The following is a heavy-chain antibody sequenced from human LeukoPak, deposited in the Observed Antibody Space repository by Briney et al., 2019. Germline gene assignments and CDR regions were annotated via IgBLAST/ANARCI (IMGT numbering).Heavy chain of an antibody. Sequence: GASVKVSCKTSGYTFSSYGISWVRQAPGQGLERMGWINGYNGNTNYAQKFQGRVTVTTDTSTNTVYLELRSLRSDDTAVYYCARGRMYDAFDIWGQGTMVTVSS. V-gene: IGHV1-18*01. J-gene: IGHJ3*02. CDR1: GYTFSSYG. CDR3: ARGRMYDAFDI. D-gene: IGHD2-15*01. CDR2: INGYNGNT.